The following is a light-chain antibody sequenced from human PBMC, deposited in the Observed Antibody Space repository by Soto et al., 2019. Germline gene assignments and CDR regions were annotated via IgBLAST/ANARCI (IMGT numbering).Light chain of an antibody. CDR3: QQSYIAPGT. J-gene: IGKJ1*01. CDR1: QPVTNY. Sequence: DIQMTQSPSSLSAAVGDRVTIACRASQPVTNYVSWYQQKPGKAPTLLIYAASRLQSGVPSRFSAGGSGTEFTLSINSLLPEDFATYYCQQSYIAPGTFGQGTKVDIK. CDR2: AAS. V-gene: IGKV1-39*01.